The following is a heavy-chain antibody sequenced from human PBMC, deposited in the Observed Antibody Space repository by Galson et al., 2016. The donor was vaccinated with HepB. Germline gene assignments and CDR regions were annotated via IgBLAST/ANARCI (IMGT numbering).Heavy chain of an antibody. CDR2: ISGSGGST. CDR1: RFTFSSYA. V-gene: IGHV3-23*01. D-gene: IGHD3-3*01. CDR3: AKEGTIFGVVPYGMDV. Sequence: SLRLSCAASRFTFSSYAMRWVRQAPGTGQEWVSVISGSGGSTYYADSVKGRFTISRDISKNTLYLQMNSLRAEDTAVYYCAKEGTIFGVVPYGMDVWGQGTKVIVSS. J-gene: IGHJ6*02.